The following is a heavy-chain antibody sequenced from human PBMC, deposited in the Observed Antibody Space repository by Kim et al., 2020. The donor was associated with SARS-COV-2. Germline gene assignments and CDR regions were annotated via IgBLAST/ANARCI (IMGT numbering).Heavy chain of an antibody. CDR3: TVRIPVAY. V-gene: IGHV3-15*01. D-gene: IGHD1-20*01. Sequence: GTTDYAAPVKGRFTISREDSKNTLYLQMNSLKTEDTAVYYCTVRIPVAYWGQGTLVTVSS. J-gene: IGHJ4*02. CDR2: GTT.